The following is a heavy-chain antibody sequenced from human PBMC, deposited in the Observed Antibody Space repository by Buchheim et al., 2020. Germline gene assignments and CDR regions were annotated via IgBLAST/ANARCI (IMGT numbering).Heavy chain of an antibody. Sequence: EVQLVESGGGLVQPGGSLRLSCAASGFTFSSYWMSWVRQAPGKGLEWVANIKQDGSEKYYVDSVKGRFTISRDNAKNSLYLQMNSLRAEDTAVYYCARDGFPMTTVTTYGVGGMDVWGQGTT. V-gene: IGHV3-7*01. CDR3: ARDGFPMTTVTTYGVGGMDV. CDR2: IKQDGSEK. CDR1: GFTFSSYW. D-gene: IGHD4-11*01. J-gene: IGHJ6*02.